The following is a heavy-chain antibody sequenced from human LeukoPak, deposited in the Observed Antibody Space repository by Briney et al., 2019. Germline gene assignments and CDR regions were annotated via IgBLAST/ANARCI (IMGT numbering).Heavy chain of an antibody. CDR2: IKQDGSET. CDR1: GFTFSSYA. V-gene: IGHV3-7*01. CDR3: ARDLGAAAWFDP. J-gene: IGHJ5*02. Sequence: GGSLRLSCAASGFTFSSYAMSWVRQAPGKGLEWVANIKQDGSETYYVDSVKGRFAISRDNAKYSLFLQMNSLRAEDTAVYYCARDLGAAAWFDPWGQGTLVTVSS. D-gene: IGHD6-13*01.